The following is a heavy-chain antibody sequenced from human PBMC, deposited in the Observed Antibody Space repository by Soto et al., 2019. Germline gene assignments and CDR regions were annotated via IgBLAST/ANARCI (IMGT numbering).Heavy chain of an antibody. V-gene: IGHV3-9*01. Sequence: GGSLRLSCAASGFTFDDYAMQWARQAPGKGLEWVSRINKNGGSTDYADSVKGRFTISRDNAKDTLYLQMNSLRAEDTATYYCAMGTMDVWGKGTTVTVSS. CDR3: AMGTMDV. CDR2: INKNGGST. J-gene: IGHJ6*04. CDR1: GFTFDDYA. D-gene: IGHD7-27*01.